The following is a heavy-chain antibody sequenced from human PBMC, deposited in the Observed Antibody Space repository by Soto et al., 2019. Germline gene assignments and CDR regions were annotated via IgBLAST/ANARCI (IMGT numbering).Heavy chain of an antibody. D-gene: IGHD6-19*01. CDR2: MSSSGNTI. Sequence: PGGSLRLSCVASGFSFTSYSMTWVRQPPGKGLEWLSYMSSSGNTIYDADSVKGRFTISRDTAQSSLFLQMNSLRAEDTAVYYCARDLGFRTAVAGNEGVYYYYYYGMDVWGQGTTVTVSS. J-gene: IGHJ6*02. CDR1: GFSFTSYS. V-gene: IGHV3-48*01. CDR3: ARDLGFRTAVAGNEGVYYYYYYGMDV.